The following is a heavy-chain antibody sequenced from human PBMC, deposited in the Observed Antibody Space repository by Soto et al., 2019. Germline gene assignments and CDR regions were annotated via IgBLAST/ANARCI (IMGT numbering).Heavy chain of an antibody. J-gene: IGHJ6*02. V-gene: IGHV1-24*01. CDR1: GYTLTESS. CDR3: AKDRGGGHGMDV. CDR2: FDPEDGET. D-gene: IGHD3-10*01. Sequence: ASVKVSCKVSGYTLTESSMHRVRQAPGKGLEWMGGFDPEDGETIYAQKFQGRVTMTEDASTDTAYMELSSLRSEDTAVYYCAKDRGGGHGMDVWGQGTTVTVSS.